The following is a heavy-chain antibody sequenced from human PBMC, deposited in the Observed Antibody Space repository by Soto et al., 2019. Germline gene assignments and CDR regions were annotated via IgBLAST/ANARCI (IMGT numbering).Heavy chain of an antibody. CDR1: GFTFSSYA. CDR2: ISGSGGST. V-gene: IGHV3-23*01. D-gene: IGHD2-8*01. Sequence: GVSLRLSCAASGFTFSSYAMSWVRQAPGKGLEWVSAISGSGGSTYYADSVKGRFTISRDNSKNTLYLQMNSLRAEDTAVYYCAKEPMGSSSTPHHYWGQGTLVTVS. J-gene: IGHJ4*02. CDR3: AKEPMGSSSTPHHY.